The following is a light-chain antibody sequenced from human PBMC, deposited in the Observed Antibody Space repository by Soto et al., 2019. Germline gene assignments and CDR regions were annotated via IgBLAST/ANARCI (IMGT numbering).Light chain of an antibody. CDR2: DVT. Sequence: QSALTQPASVSGSPGQSITISCTGTSSDVGAYDYVSWYQQHPGKAPKLMIYDVTNRPSGVSNRFSGSKSGNTASLTISGLQAEDEADYYCMSYTTSSTGVFGGGTKLTVL. V-gene: IGLV2-14*01. CDR1: SSDVGAYDY. CDR3: MSYTTSSTGV. J-gene: IGLJ3*02.